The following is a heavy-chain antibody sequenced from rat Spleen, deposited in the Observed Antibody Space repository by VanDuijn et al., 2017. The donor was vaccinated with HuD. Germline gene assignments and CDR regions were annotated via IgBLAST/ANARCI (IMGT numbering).Heavy chain of an antibody. J-gene: IGHJ2*01. D-gene: IGHD1-6*01. CDR1: GFTFSDYY. CDR2: IIYDGSRT. V-gene: IGHV5S10*01. CDR3: TKGMYTTDYYYVDYFDY. Sequence: EVQLVESGGGLVQPGRSLKLSCAASGFTFSDYYMAWVRQAPKKGLEWVATIIYDGSRTYYRDSVKGRFTISRDNAKSTLYLQMNSLRSEDTATYYCTKGMYTTDYYYVDYFDYWGQGVMVTVSS.